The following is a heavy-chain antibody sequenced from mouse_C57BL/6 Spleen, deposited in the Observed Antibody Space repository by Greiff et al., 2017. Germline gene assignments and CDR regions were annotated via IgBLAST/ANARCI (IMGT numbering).Heavy chain of an antibody. CDR3: ARRDYYDYDGYFDY. J-gene: IGHJ2*01. CDR1: GYTFTSYW. Sequence: QVQLQQPGAELVKPGASVKLSCKASGYTFTSYWMHWVKQRPGQGLEWIGMIHPNSGSTNYNEKFKSKATLTVDKSSSTAYMQLSSLTSEDSAVYYCARRDYYDYDGYFDYWGQGTTLTVSS. V-gene: IGHV1-64*01. D-gene: IGHD2-4*01. CDR2: IHPNSGST.